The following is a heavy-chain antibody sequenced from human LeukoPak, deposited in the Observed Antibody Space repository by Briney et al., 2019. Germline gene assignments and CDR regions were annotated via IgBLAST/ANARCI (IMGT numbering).Heavy chain of an antibody. CDR2: IAWNSGNT. Sequence: GRSLRLSCTASGFTFDNYAMHWVRQAPGKGLEWVSGIAWNSGNTGFADSVKGRFTISRDNAENSLYLQMNSLTPEDTAFYFCAKDMNSYGSGSSYNPWGPFDSWGQGTLVTVSS. J-gene: IGHJ4*02. V-gene: IGHV3-9*01. CDR1: GFTFDNYA. CDR3: AKDMNSYGSGSSYNPWGPFDS. D-gene: IGHD3-10*01.